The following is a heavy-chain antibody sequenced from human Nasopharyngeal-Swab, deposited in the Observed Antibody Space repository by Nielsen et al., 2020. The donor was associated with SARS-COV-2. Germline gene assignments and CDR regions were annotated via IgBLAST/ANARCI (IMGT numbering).Heavy chain of an antibody. J-gene: IGHJ5*02. CDR1: GYTLTELS. Sequence: ASVKVSCKVSGYTLTELSMHWVRQAPGKGLEGMGGFDPEDGETIYAQKFQGRVTMTEDTSTDTAYMELSSLRSEDTAVYYCATAHLFWSGYYSNWFDPWGQGTLVTVSS. V-gene: IGHV1-24*01. D-gene: IGHD3-3*01. CDR2: FDPEDGET. CDR3: ATAHLFWSGYYSNWFDP.